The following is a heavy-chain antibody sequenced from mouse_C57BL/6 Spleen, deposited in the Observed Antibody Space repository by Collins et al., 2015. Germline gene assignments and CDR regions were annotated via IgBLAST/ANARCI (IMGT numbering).Heavy chain of an antibody. D-gene: IGHD2-14*01. CDR2: IDPANGNT. CDR3: AREVRVRYYYAMDY. V-gene: IGHV14-3*01. J-gene: IGHJ4*01. Sequence: QRPEQGLEWIGRIDPANGNTKYAPKFQGKATITADTSSNTAYLQLSSLTSEDTAIYYCAREVRVRYYYAMDYWGQGTSVTVSS.